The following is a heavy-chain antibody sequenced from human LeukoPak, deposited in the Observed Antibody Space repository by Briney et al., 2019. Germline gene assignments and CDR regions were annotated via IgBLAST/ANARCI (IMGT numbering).Heavy chain of an antibody. CDR3: ARGTQLNAFDI. Sequence: GGSLRLSCAASGFTFSSYEMNWVRQAPGKGLEWVSYISSSGRTIYYADSGKGRFTNSGNSAKNSPYLQMNSPRADHTAVYYCARGTQLNAFDIWGQGTMVTVSS. V-gene: IGHV3-48*03. CDR2: ISSSGRTI. D-gene: IGHD6-13*01. J-gene: IGHJ3*02. CDR1: GFTFSSYE.